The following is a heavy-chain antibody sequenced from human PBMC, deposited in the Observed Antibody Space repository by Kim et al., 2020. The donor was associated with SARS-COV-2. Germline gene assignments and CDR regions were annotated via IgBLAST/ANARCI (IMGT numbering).Heavy chain of an antibody. D-gene: IGHD3-10*01. J-gene: IGHJ6*01. CDR1: GGSFSGYY. CDR3: ARVASITMVRGVIISLYY. CDR2: INHSGST. Sequence: SETLSLTCAVYGGSFSGYYWSWIRQPPGKGLEWIGEINHSGSTNYNPSLKSRVTISVDTSKNQFSLKLSSVTAADTAVYYCARVASITMVRGVIISLYY. V-gene: IGHV4-34*01.